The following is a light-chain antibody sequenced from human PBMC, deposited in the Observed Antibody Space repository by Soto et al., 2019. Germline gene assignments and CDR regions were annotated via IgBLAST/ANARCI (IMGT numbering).Light chain of an antibody. J-gene: IGKJ1*01. CDR2: AAS. CDR1: QGISSS. Sequence: DIQLTQSPSFLSASVGDRVTITCRASQGISSSLAWYQQKPGEAPRLLIYAASTLQSGVPSRFSGSGSGTDFTLTISSLQPEDFATYYCQQSYSRTFGQGTKVDI. CDR3: QQSYSRT. V-gene: IGKV1-39*01.